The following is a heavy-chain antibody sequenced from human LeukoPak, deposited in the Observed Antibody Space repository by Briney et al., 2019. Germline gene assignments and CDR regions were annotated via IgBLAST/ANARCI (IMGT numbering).Heavy chain of an antibody. CDR1: GYSIGTGEYS. Sequence: TLFLTCAVSGYSIGTGEYSWSWIRQPPGKGLEWIGYISRSGSTYNSPSLKSRVTMSVDRSRNQFSLTLTSVTAADTAVYFCARVREAYDYGDYFDYWGQGILVTVSS. CDR2: ISRSGST. J-gene: IGHJ4*02. D-gene: IGHD4-17*01. V-gene: IGHV4-30-2*01. CDR3: ARVREAYDYGDYFDY.